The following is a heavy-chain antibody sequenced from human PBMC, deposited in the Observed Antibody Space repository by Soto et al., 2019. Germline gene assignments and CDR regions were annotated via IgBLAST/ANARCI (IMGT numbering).Heavy chain of an antibody. J-gene: IGHJ6*03. D-gene: IGHD3-16*01. CDR3: ARLLGGYYYMDV. V-gene: IGHV1-8*01. CDR2: MNPNSGNT. CDR1: GYTFTSYD. Sequence: ASVKVSCKASGYTFTSYDINWVRQATGQGLEWMGWMNPNSGNTGYAQKFQGRVTMTRNTSISTAYMELSSLRSEDTAVYYCARLLGGYYYMDVWGKGTTVTVSS.